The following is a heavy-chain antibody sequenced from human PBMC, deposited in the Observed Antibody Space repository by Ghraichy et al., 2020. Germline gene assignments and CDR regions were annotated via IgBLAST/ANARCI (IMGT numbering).Heavy chain of an antibody. V-gene: IGHV4-34*01. CDR2: INHSGST. D-gene: IGHD3-22*01. J-gene: IGHJ4*02. CDR3: ARRRFKYSYYYDSSGYSPFDY. Sequence: SQTLSLTCAVYGGSFSGYYWSWIRQPPGKGLEWIGEINHSGSTNYNPSLKSRVTISVDTSKNQFSLKLSSVTAADTAVYYCARRRFKYSYYYDSSGYSPFDYWGQGTLVTVSS. CDR1: GGSFSGYY.